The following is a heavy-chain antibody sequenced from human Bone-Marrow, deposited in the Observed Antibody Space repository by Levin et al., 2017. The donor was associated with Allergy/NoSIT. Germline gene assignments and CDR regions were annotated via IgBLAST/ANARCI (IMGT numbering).Heavy chain of an antibody. CDR1: GFTFGAYT. Sequence: GGSLRLSCAASGFTFGAYTMNWVRQAPGKGLEWVSYISSASDYIYYADSVKGRFTISRDNAKRSLYLQMNSLRAEDTALYYCARDSPSPVGTFDFWGQGTLVTVSS. D-gene: IGHD1-14*01. CDR3: ARDSPSPVGTFDF. J-gene: IGHJ4*02. V-gene: IGHV3-21*01. CDR2: ISSASDYI.